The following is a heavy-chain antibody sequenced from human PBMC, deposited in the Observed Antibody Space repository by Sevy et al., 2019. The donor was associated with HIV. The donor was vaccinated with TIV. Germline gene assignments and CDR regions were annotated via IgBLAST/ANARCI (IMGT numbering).Heavy chain of an antibody. J-gene: IGHJ6*02. V-gene: IGHV3-30*02. CDR3: AKVLRIVEIPAAIDYYYGMDV. CDR1: GFTFSNYG. D-gene: IGHD2-2*01. CDR2: IRFDATIK. Sequence: GESLKISCAASGFTFSNYGMHWVRQAPGKGLEWVAFIRFDATIKYYRVSVKGRLTISRDNSKSTLYLQMNSLRAEDTAVYFCAKVLRIVEIPAAIDYYYGMDVWGQGATVTVSS.